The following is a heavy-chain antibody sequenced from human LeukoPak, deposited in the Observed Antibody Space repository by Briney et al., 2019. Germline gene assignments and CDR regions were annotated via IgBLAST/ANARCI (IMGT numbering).Heavy chain of an antibody. V-gene: IGHV3-74*01. D-gene: IGHD1-1*01. CDR1: GFTFSNYW. J-gene: IGHJ4*02. CDR3: ARGWNADY. Sequence: GGSLRLSCAAAGFTFSNYWMHWVRQAPGKGLVWVSRIKTDGSSTTYADSVKGRFTISRDDGKNTLYLHMNSLRAEDTAVYYCARGWNADYWGQGTLVTVSS. CDR2: IKTDGSST.